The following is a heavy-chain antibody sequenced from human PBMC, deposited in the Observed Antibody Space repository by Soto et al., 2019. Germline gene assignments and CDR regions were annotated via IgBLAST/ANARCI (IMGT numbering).Heavy chain of an antibody. D-gene: IGHD3-16*01. CDR3: ARGGSGGGDY. J-gene: IGHJ4*01. CDR1: GYSFTSLD. V-gene: IGHV1-8*01. CDR2: MQPSTGRT. Sequence: QVQLVQSGAEVREPGASVKVSCKASGYSFTSLDINWVRQTAGQGLEWMGWMQPSTGRTGYAQKFQGRVTMTRDTPINPAYMGPTTPTTYYPAFFYWARGGSGGGDYRGQGTLVTVSS.